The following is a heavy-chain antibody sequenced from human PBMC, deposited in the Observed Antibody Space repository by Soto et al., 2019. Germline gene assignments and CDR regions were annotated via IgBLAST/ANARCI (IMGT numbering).Heavy chain of an antibody. J-gene: IGHJ3*02. CDR1: VFTFSNAW. D-gene: IGHD3-9*01. Sequence: VRLSCAASVFTFSNAWMSRVRQAPGKGLEWVGRIKSKTDGGTTDYAAPVKGRFTISRDDSKNTLYLQMNSLKTEDTAVYYCTSERYFDWLTAPEPHDAFDIWGQGTMVTVSS. CDR3: TSERYFDWLTAPEPHDAFDI. CDR2: IKSKTDGGTT. V-gene: IGHV3-15*01.